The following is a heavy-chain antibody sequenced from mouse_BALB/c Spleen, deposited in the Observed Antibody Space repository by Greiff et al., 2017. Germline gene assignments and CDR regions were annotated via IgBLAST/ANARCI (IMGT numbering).Heavy chain of an antibody. CDR3: ARNYYGNAYAMYY. V-gene: IGHV1-4*01. D-gene: IGHD2-1*01. Sequence: VQGVESGAELARPGASVNMSCKASGYTFTSYTMHWVKQRPGQGLEWIGYINPSSGYTNYNQKFKDKATLTADKSSSTAYMQLSSLTSEDSAVYYCARNYYGNAYAMYYWGQGTSVTVSS. CDR1: GYTFTSYT. CDR2: INPSSGYT. J-gene: IGHJ4*01.